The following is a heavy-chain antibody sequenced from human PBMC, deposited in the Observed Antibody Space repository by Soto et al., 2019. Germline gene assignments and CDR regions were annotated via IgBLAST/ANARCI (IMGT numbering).Heavy chain of an antibody. D-gene: IGHD3-22*01. J-gene: IGHJ6*02. CDR3: AADPHYYDSSGYYYGMDV. CDR1: GFTFTSSA. V-gene: IGHV1-58*01. Sequence: QMQLVQSGPEVKKPGTSVKVSCKASGFTFTSSAVQWVRQARGQRLEWIGWIVVGSGNTNYAQKFQERVTITRDMSTSTAYVELSSLRSEDRAVYYCAADPHYYDSSGYYYGMDVWGQGTTITVSS. CDR2: IVVGSGNT.